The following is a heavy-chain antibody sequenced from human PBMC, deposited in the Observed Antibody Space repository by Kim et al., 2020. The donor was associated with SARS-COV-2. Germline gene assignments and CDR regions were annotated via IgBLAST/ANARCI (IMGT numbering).Heavy chain of an antibody. V-gene: IGHV3-21*01. CDR2: ISSSSSYI. D-gene: IGHD6-6*01. CDR3: ARGPGARPSYYYYGMDV. J-gene: IGHJ6*02. Sequence: GGSLRLSCAASGFTFSSYSMNWVRQAPGKGLEWVSSISSSSSYIYYADSVKGRFTISRDNAKNSLYLQMNSLRAEDTAVYYCARGPGARPSYYYYGMDVWGQGTTVTVSS. CDR1: GFTFSSYS.